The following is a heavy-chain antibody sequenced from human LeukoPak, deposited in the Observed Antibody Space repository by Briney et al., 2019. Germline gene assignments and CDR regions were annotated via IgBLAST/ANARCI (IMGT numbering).Heavy chain of an antibody. CDR3: VRDRTLISTASFHI. V-gene: IGHV3-49*04. J-gene: IGHJ3*02. D-gene: IGHD1-14*01. Sequence: GGSLSLSCTASGFTFGDYAMNWVRQAPGKGLEWVAIIRSKANGGTTEYAASVKGRFSISRDDFRSIAYLQMNSLKTEDAAVYYCVRDRTLISTASFHIWGQGTMVTASS. CDR2: IRSKANGGTT. CDR1: GFTFGDYA.